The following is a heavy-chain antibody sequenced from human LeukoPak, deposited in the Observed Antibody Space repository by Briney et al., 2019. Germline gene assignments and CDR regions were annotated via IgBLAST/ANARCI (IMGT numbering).Heavy chain of an antibody. Sequence: PSESLSLTRAAYGGSLSGYYWSWIRQPPGKGLEWVGEISHSGSTNYNPSLKTRVTISVDPSTNQFSLRLSSVTAADTVVYYCARAQTHCSSTSCYWYYFDYWAQGTLVTVSS. CDR1: GGSLSGYY. CDR3: ARAQTHCSSTSCYWYYFDY. CDR2: ISHSGST. V-gene: IGHV4-34*01. D-gene: IGHD2-2*01. J-gene: IGHJ4*02.